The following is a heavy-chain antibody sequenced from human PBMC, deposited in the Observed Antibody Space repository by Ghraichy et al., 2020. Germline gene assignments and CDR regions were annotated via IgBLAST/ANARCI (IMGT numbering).Heavy chain of an antibody. CDR3: ARRLES. CDR2: ISSSSTTM. CDR1: GFTFGTYD. J-gene: IGHJ4*02. V-gene: IGHV3-48*01. Sequence: GGSLRLSCAASGFTFGTYDMNWVRQAPGKGLEWLSYISSSSTTMYYADSVKGRFIISRDNAKNSLFLQMDSLTVEDTAVYYCARRLESWGPGTPVTVSS.